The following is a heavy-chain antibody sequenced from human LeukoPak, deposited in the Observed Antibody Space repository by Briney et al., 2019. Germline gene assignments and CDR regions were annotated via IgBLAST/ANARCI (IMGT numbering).Heavy chain of an antibody. D-gene: IGHD3-10*01. CDR2: IIPIFGTA. CDR1: GYTFTSYG. V-gene: IGHV1-69*06. CDR3: AKGYYGSGSYGWFDY. Sequence: ASVKVSCKASGYTFTSYGTSWVRQAPGQGLEWMGGIIPIFGTANYAQKFQGRVTITADKSTSTAYMELSSLRSEDTAVYSCAKGYYGSGSYGWFDYWGQGTLVTVSS. J-gene: IGHJ4*02.